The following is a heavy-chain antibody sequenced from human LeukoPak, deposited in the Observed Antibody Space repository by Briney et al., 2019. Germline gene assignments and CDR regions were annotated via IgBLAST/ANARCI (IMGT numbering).Heavy chain of an antibody. CDR3: AREAMVTNAFDI. V-gene: IGHV3-53*01. CDR2: IYSGGST. D-gene: IGHD5-18*01. J-gene: IGHJ3*02. Sequence: GGSLRLSCAASGFTFSSYAMSWVRQAPGKGLEWVSVIYSGGSTYYADSVKGRFTLSRDDSKNTLYLQMNSPRAEDTAVYYCAREAMVTNAFDIWGQGTMVTVSS. CDR1: GFTFSSYA.